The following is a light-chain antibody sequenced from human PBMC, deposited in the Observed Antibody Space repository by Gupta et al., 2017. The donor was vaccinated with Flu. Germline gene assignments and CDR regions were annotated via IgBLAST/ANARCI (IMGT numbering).Light chain of an antibody. CDR3: MSFASSIAYL. CDR2: GVS. Sequence: QSAPTQPASVSGSPGQSVTISCSGTSSDVGGHEHVSWYQQYPGKAPRLIIYGVSRRPSGVANRFSGSKSGSTASLSISGLQAEDEADYYCMSFASSIAYLFGTGTKVTVL. CDR1: SSDVGGHEH. V-gene: IGLV2-14*03. J-gene: IGLJ1*01.